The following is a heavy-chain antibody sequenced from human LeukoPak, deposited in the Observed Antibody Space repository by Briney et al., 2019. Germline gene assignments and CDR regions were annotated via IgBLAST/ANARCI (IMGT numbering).Heavy chain of an antibody. CDR1: GFSFSSYD. Sequence: GGSLRLSCAASGFSFSSYDMHWVRQAPGKGLEWLAFVQKDGNNKNYADSVKGRFTISRDNAKNSLYLQMNSLRAEDTAVYYCVTLAAAGPGYWGQGTLVTVSS. J-gene: IGHJ4*02. D-gene: IGHD6-13*01. CDR3: VTLAAAGPGY. V-gene: IGHV3-30*02. CDR2: VQKDGNNK.